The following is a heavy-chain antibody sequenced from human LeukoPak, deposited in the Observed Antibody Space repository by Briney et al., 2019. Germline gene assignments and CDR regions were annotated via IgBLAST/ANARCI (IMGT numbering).Heavy chain of an antibody. CDR3: ARVKEGSSWYFDY. CDR1: GYTFTGYY. V-gene: IGHV1-2*02. CDR2: INPNSGGT. J-gene: IGHJ4*02. Sequence: ASVTVSCKASGYTFTGYYMHWVRQARGQGLEWMGWINPNSGGTNYAQKFQGRVTMTRDTSISTAYMELSRLRSDDTAVYYCARVKEGSSWYFDYWGQGTLVTVSS. D-gene: IGHD6-13*01.